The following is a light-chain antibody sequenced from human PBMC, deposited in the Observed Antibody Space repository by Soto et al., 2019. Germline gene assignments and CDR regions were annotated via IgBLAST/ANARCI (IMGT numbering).Light chain of an antibody. CDR1: QSVSSSF. CDR3: QQYGSSPRT. CDR2: GAS. J-gene: IGKJ2*01. V-gene: IGKV3-20*01. Sequence: EIVLTQSPGTLSLSPGERATLSCRASQSVSSSFLAWYQQKSGQAPRLLIYGASSRATGIPDRFSGSGSGTDFTLTISRLESEDFAVYYCQQYGSSPRTFGQGTKLEIK.